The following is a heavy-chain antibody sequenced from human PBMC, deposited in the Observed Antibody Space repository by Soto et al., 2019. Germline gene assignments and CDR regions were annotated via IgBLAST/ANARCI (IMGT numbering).Heavy chain of an antibody. CDR2: IYHSGST. D-gene: IGHD2-15*01. CDR3: ARDGYLRVVVAATFGARDS. J-gene: IGHJ4*02. V-gene: IGHV4-38-2*02. CDR1: GYSISSGYY. Sequence: SETLSLTCAVSGYSISSGYYWGWIRQPPGKGLEWIGSIYHSGSTYYNPSLKSRVTISVDTSKNQFSLKLSSVTAADTAVYYCARDGYLRVVVAATFGARDSWGQGTLVTVSS.